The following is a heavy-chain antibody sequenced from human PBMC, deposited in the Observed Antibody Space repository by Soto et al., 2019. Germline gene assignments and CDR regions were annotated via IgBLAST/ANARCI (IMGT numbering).Heavy chain of an antibody. CDR1: GGSISSYY. D-gene: IGHD3-22*01. V-gene: IGHV4-59*01. CDR2: IYYSGST. CDR3: ARHYYDSSGYYNFDY. Sequence: SETLSLTCTVSGGSISSYYWSWIRQPPGKGLEWIGYIYYSGSTNYNPSLKSRVTISVDTSKNQFSLKLSSVTAADTAVYYCARHYYDSSGYYNFDYWGQGTLGPV. J-gene: IGHJ4*02.